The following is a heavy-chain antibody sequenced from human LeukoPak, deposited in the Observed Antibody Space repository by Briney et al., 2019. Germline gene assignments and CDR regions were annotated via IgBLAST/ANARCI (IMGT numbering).Heavy chain of an antibody. CDR3: AREMVADSSGYYDY. V-gene: IGHV3-74*01. CDR2: INTDGSST. Sequence: PGGSLRLSCAAPGFTFSSYWMHTVRQAPGKGLVWVSRINTDGSSTSYADSVKGRFTISRDNAKNTLYLQMNSLRAEDTAVYYCAREMVADSSGYYDYWGQGTLVTVSS. J-gene: IGHJ4*02. CDR1: GFTFSSYW. D-gene: IGHD3-22*01.